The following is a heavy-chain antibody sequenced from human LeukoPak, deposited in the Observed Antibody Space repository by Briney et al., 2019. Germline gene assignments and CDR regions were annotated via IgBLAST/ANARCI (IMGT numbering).Heavy chain of an antibody. V-gene: IGHV4-30-4*01. Sequence: PSETLSLTCTVSGGSISSGDYYWSWIRQPPGKGLEWIGYIYYSGSTYYNPSLKSRVTISVDTSKNQFSLKLRSVTAADTAVYYCARDRAPYGSEPFDPWGQGTLVTVSS. D-gene: IGHD3-10*01. CDR2: IYYSGST. CDR1: GGSISSGDYY. CDR3: ARDRAPYGSEPFDP. J-gene: IGHJ5*02.